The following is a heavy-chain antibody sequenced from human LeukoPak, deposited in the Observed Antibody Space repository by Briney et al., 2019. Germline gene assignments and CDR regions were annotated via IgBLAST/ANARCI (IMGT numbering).Heavy chain of an antibody. CDR2: IIPIFGTA. CDR3: ARGAAYSSSSNYYYYGMDV. J-gene: IGHJ6*02. D-gene: IGHD6-6*01. CDR1: GGTFSSYA. V-gene: IGHV1-69*13. Sequence: SVKVSCKASGGTFSSYAISWVRQAPGQGLEWMGGIIPIFGTANYAQKFQGRVTITADESTSTAYMELSSLRSEDTAVYYCARGAAYSSSSNYYYYGMDVWGQGTTVTVSS.